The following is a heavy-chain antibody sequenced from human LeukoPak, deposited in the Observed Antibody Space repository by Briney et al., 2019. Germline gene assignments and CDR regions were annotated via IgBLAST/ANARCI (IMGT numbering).Heavy chain of an antibody. V-gene: IGHV3-23*01. J-gene: IGHJ4*02. CDR3: AKDTSGYYQPFDN. CDR2: MSYSGSST. CDR1: GFTFSSYA. Sequence: PGGSLRLSCAASGFTFSSYAMNWVRQAPGKGLEWVSAMSYSGSSTYYADSVKGRFTISRDNSKNTLYLQMNSLRAEDSAVYYCAKDTSGYYQPFDNWGQGTLVTVSS. D-gene: IGHD3-22*01.